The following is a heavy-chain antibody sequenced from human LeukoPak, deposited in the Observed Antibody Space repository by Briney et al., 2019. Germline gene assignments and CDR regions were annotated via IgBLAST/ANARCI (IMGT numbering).Heavy chain of an antibody. D-gene: IGHD3-22*01. V-gene: IGHV4-59*11. CDR3: ARDCGFITYYYNYMDV. CDR2: SHYSGST. J-gene: IGHJ6*03. Sequence: SETLSLTCTVSGGSIRSHYWSWIRQPPGKGLEWIVNSHYSGSTNYNPSLKSRLTISVDSSKNQFSLKLRSVTAADTAVYYCARDCGFITYYYNYMDVWGKGATVTVSS. CDR1: GGSIRSHY.